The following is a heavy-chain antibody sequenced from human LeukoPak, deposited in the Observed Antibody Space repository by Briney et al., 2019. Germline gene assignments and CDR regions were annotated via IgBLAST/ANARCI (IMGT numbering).Heavy chain of an antibody. CDR3: ARGGGDYYDSSGYYNWFDP. CDR2: IHHSGSA. D-gene: IGHD3-22*01. CDR1: GYSISSGYY. Sequence: SETLSLTCSVSGYSISSGYYWGWIRQPPGKGLEWIGTIHHSGSADDNPSLKSRVSISLDTSKNQFSLKLSSVTAADTAVYYCARGGGDYYDSSGYYNWFDPWGQGTLVTVSS. V-gene: IGHV4-38-2*02. J-gene: IGHJ5*02.